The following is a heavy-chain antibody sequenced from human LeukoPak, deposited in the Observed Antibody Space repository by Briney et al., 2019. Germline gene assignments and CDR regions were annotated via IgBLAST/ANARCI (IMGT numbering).Heavy chain of an antibody. Sequence: SEXXXXXXTVXGXXIXSHYWSWIRQPPGKGLEWIGYIYYSGSTNYNPSLKSRVTISVDTSKNQFSLKLSSVTAADTAVYYCARSVRGVMPFDPWGQGTLVTVSS. CDR2: IYYSGST. J-gene: IGHJ5*02. CDR3: ARSVRGVMPFDP. CDR1: GXXIXSHY. D-gene: IGHD3-10*02. V-gene: IGHV4-59*11.